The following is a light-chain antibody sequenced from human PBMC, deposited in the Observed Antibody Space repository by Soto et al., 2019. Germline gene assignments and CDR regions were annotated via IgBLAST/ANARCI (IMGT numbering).Light chain of an antibody. CDR2: GNN. V-gene: IGLV1-40*01. CDR3: QSYDSSLSDRYV. Sequence: QSVLTQPPSVSGSPGQRVTISCTWISSNIRAVYDVHWYKQLPGTAPKLLIYGNNNRPSGVPDRFSGSKSGTSASLAITGLQAEDEAEFYCQSYDSSLSDRYVFGTGTKVTVL. J-gene: IGLJ1*01. CDR1: SSNIRAVYD.